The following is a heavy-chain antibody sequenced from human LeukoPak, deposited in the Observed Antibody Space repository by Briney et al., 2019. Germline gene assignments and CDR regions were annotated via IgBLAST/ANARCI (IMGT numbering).Heavy chain of an antibody. CDR1: GGSFSGYY. CDR3: ARGRRYCSSTSCAYNWFDP. D-gene: IGHD2-2*01. V-gene: IGHV4-34*01. J-gene: IGHJ5*02. CDR2: INHSGST. Sequence: PSETLSLTCAVYGGSFSGYYWSWIRQPPGKGLEWIGEINHSGSTNYNPSLKSRVTISVDTSKNQFSLKLSSVTAADTAVYYCARGRRYCSSTSCAYNWFDPWGQGTLVTVSS.